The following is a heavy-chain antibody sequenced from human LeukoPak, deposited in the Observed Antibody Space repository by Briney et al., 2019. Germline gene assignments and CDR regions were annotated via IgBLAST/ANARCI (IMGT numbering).Heavy chain of an antibody. CDR3: AKDSTTLTLTFDY. J-gene: IGHJ4*02. V-gene: IGHV3-30*18. CDR2: ISNDGSNK. Sequence: HPGRSLRLSCAASGFTFSSYGMHCVRQAPGKGLEWVAVISNDGSNKYYTDSVKGRFTISRDNSKNTLYLQMNSLKSGDTAVYYCAKDSTTLTLTFDYWGQGTLVTVSS. D-gene: IGHD4-11*01. CDR1: GFTFSSYG.